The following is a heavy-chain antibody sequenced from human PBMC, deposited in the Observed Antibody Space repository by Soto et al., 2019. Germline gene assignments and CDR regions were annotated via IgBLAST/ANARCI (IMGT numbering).Heavy chain of an antibody. V-gene: IGHV4-59*08. CDR1: GGSISPYY. J-gene: IGHJ4*02. CDR3: ARHPGYYDVLTGYSTYYFDY. CDR2: IYYRGNT. D-gene: IGHD3-9*01. Sequence: QVQLQESGPGLVKPSETLSLTCTVSGGSISPYYWSWIRQPPGKGLEWIGYIYYRGNTNYNPSFKSRVTISVDTSKNQFSLRLRSVTAADTAVYYCARHPGYYDVLTGYSTYYFDYWGQGTLVTVSS.